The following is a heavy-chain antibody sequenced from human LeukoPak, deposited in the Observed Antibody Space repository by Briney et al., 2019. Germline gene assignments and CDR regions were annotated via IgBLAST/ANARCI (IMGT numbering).Heavy chain of an antibody. CDR2: INENGDIA. Sequence: PGGSLRLSCAASGFTFDDYAMHWVRQGPGKSLEWVSLINENGDIAYYGDSVRGRLTVSRDNAKNSLYLQVNSLTTEDTALYYCAKARWEPNFDYWGQGTLVTVSS. J-gene: IGHJ4*02. CDR3: AKARWEPNFDY. D-gene: IGHD1-26*01. CDR1: GFTFDDYA. V-gene: IGHV3-43*02.